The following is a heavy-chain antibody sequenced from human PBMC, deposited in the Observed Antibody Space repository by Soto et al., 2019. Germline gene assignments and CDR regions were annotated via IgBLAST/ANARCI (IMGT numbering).Heavy chain of an antibody. J-gene: IGHJ4*02. CDR2: INPGDGST. V-gene: IGHV1-46*01. CDR1: GYTFTSNY. CDR3: ARGTNFDY. Sequence: QVQLLQSGAEVKKPGASVKVSCSSSGYTFTSNYIHWVRQAPGQGLEWMGVINPGDGSTSYAQKFQGRVTMTRDTSTSTVNMELSSLESEDTAVFYCARGTNFDYWGQGTLVTVSS.